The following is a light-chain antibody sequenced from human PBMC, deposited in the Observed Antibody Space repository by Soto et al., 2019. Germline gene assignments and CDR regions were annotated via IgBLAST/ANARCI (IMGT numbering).Light chain of an antibody. CDR1: SGDIGSYNR. Sequence: QSALTQPASVSGSPGQSITISCTGTSGDIGSYNRVSWYQQHPGKAPKLIIYEVTDRPSGVSNRFSGSKSGNTASLTISGLQAEDEAEYYCSSYTSSSTSVIFGRGTKVTVL. V-gene: IGLV2-14*01. CDR3: SSYTSSSTSVI. J-gene: IGLJ2*01. CDR2: EVT.